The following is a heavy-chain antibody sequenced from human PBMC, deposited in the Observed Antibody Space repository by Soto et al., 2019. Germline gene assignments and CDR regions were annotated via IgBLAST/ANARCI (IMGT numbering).Heavy chain of an antibody. Sequence: QAQLVQSATEVKEPGASVKVSCKASGYTFSSYGISWVRQAPGQGPEWMGWISGYKHNTHYPQKFQGKVTLTTDTSTRTAYMELRNLRSDDTAVYYCAKADSNYAGRFSYYYMDVWGHGTLVTVSS. CDR3: AKADSNYAGRFSYYYMDV. J-gene: IGHJ6*03. V-gene: IGHV1-18*01. D-gene: IGHD4-4*01. CDR2: ISGYKHNT. CDR1: GYTFSSYG.